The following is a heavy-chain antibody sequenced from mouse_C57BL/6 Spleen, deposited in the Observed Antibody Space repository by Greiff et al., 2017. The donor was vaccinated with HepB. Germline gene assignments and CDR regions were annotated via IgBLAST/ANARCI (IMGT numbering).Heavy chain of an antibody. D-gene: IGHD1-1*01. CDR3: ARRKDLVTTCLDY. CDR1: GYTFTDYN. CDR2: INPNNGGT. J-gene: IGHJ2*01. V-gene: IGHV1-18*01. Sequence: EVQLQQSGPELVKPGASVKIPCKASGYTFTDYNMDWVKQSHGKSLEWIGDINPNNGGTIYNQKFKGKATVTVDKSSSTAYMELRSLTSEDTAVYYCARRKDLVTTCLDYWGQGTTLTVSS.